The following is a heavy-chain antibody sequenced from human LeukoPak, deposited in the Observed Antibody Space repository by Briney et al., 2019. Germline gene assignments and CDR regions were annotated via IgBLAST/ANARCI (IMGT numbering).Heavy chain of an antibody. J-gene: IGHJ5*02. CDR2: MNPNSGNT. Sequence: ASVKVSCKASGYTFTSYDNNWVRQATGQGLEWMGWMNPNSGNTGYAQKFQGRVTMTRNTSISTAYMELSSLRSEDTAVYYCARESGHSSGWYLDPWGQGTLVTVSS. V-gene: IGHV1-8*01. D-gene: IGHD6-19*01. CDR3: ARESGHSSGWYLDP. CDR1: GYTFTSYD.